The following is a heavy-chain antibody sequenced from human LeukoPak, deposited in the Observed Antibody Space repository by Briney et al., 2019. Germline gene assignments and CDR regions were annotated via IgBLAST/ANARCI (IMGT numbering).Heavy chain of an antibody. CDR3: AREEGIAAAELSFDY. CDR1: GFTFSSYS. J-gene: IGHJ4*02. D-gene: IGHD6-13*01. CDR2: ISSSSSTI. Sequence: GGSLRLSCAASGFTFSSYSMNWVRQAPGKGLEWVSYISSSSSTIYYADSVKGRFTISRDNARNSLYLQMNSLRAEDTAVYYCAREEGIAAAELSFDYWGQGTLVTVSS. V-gene: IGHV3-48*04.